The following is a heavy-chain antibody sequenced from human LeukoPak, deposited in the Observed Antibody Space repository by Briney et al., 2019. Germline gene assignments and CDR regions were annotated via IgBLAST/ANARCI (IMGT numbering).Heavy chain of an antibody. D-gene: IGHD6-13*01. CDR2: TYYRSKWYN. J-gene: IGHJ6*03. V-gene: IGHV6-1*01. Sequence: SQTLSLTCAISGDSVSSNSAAWNWIRQSPSRGLEWLGRTYYRSKWYNDYAVSVKSRITINPDTSKNQFSLQLNSVTPEDTAVYYCARAWQLVRRDWGYYYYYYMDVWGKGTTVTVSS. CDR3: ARAWQLVRRDWGYYYYYYMDV. CDR1: GDSVSSNSAA.